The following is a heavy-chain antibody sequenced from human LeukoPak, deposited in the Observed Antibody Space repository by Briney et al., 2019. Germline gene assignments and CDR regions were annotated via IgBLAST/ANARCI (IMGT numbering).Heavy chain of an antibody. J-gene: IGHJ6*02. Sequence: GGSLRLSCAASGFTFSSYGMHWVRQAPGKGLEWVAVISYDGSNKYYADSVKGRFTISRDNSKNTPYLQMNSLRAEDTAVYYCAKDISGWYDYYYGMDVWGQGTTVTVSS. CDR3: AKDISGWYDYYYGMDV. V-gene: IGHV3-30*18. D-gene: IGHD6-19*01. CDR1: GFTFSSYG. CDR2: ISYDGSNK.